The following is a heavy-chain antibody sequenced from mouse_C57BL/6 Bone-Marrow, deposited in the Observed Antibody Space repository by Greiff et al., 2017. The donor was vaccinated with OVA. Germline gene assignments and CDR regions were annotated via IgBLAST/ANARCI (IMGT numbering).Heavy chain of an antibody. Sequence: EVKLVESGPGLVKPSQSLSLTCSVTGYSITSGYYWNWIRQFPGNKLEWMGYISYDGSNNYNPSLKNRISINRDTSKNQFFMKLNSVTTEDTATYYCARLLRWLDYWGQGTSVTVSA. V-gene: IGHV3-6*01. J-gene: IGHJ4*01. D-gene: IGHD2-3*01. CDR1: GYSITSGYY. CDR3: ARLLRWLDY. CDR2: ISYDGSN.